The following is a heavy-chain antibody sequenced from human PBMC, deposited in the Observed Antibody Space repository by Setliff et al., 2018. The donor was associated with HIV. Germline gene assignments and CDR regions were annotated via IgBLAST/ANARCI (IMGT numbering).Heavy chain of an antibody. CDR3: AKDRSGSYRTFDY. V-gene: IGHV4-59*12. CDR2: VYYSGST. CDR1: GDPISTYY. Sequence: PSETLSLTCTVSGDPISTYYWSWVRKPPGKGLEWIGYVYYSGSTSYSPSLRGRVTMSVDPSKNQFSLKLNSVTAADTAVYYCAKDRSGSYRTFDYWGPGILVTVS. J-gene: IGHJ4*02. D-gene: IGHD1-26*01.